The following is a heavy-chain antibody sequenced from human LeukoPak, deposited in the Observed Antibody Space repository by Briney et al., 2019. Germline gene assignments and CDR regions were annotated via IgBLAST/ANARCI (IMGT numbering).Heavy chain of an antibody. CDR3: AAELYSGTYGRCCSFAF. V-gene: IGHV1-58*02. Sequence: SVKVSCKASGFTFINSAIQWVRQARGQRLEWIGWIIVGSGRTHYAQNLQERLTITRDMSTNTAYMELSSLRSEGTAVYYCAAELYSGTYGRCCSFAFWGQGTPVTVSS. CDR2: IIVGSGRT. CDR1: GFTFINSA. D-gene: IGHD1-26*01. J-gene: IGHJ4*02.